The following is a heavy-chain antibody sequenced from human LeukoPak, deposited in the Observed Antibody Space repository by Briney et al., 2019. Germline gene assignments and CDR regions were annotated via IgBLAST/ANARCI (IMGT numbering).Heavy chain of an antibody. CDR2: IYYSGST. CDR3: AGGRIAARPYYYYYMDV. V-gene: IGHV4-59*01. D-gene: IGHD6-6*01. Sequence: PSETLSLTCTVSGGSISSYYWSWIRQPPGKGLEWIGYIYYSGSTNYNPSLKSRVPISVDTSKNQFSLKLSSVTAADTAVYYCAGGRIAARPYYYYYMDVWGKGTTVTVSS. J-gene: IGHJ6*03. CDR1: GGSISSYY.